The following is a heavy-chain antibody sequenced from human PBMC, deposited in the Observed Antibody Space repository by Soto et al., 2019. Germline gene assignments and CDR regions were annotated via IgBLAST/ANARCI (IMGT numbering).Heavy chain of an antibody. CDR2: ISSSSSYI. J-gene: IGHJ4*02. D-gene: IGHD3-10*01. CDR1: GFTFSSYS. Sequence: EVQLVESGGGLVKPGGSLRLSCAASGFTFSSYSVNWVRQAPGKGLEWVSSISSSSSYIYYADSVKGRFAISRDNAKNSLYLQMNSLRAEDTAVYYCARVIGGSGSYWGQGTLVTVSS. V-gene: IGHV3-21*01. CDR3: ARVIGGSGSY.